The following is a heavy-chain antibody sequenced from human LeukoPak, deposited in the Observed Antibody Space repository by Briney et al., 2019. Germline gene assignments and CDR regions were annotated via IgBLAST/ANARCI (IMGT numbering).Heavy chain of an antibody. CDR2: IKQDGSEK. J-gene: IGHJ6*03. D-gene: IGHD3-3*01. CDR1: GFTFSGYW. V-gene: IGHV3-7*01. CDR3: ARDERFLEWLHHYYYNYMDV. Sequence: PGGSLRLSCAASGFTFSGYWMSWVRQAPGKWLEWVANIKQDGSEKYYVDSVKGRFTISRDNAKNSLYLQMNSLRAEDTAVYYCARDERFLEWLHHYYYNYMDVWGKGTTVTVSS.